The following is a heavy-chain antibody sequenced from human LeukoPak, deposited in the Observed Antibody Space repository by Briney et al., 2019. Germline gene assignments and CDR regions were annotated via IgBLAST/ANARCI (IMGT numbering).Heavy chain of an antibody. J-gene: IGHJ4*02. V-gene: IGHV3-30-3*01. D-gene: IGHD5-24*01. CDR2: ISYDGSNK. CDR3: VRAIEVETEGDF. Sequence: HSGRSLRLSCAASRFIFSSYAMHWVRQAPGKGLEWVAVISYDGSNKYYADSVKGRFTISRDNSKSTLYLQMNSLRPEDTAVYYCVRAIEVETEGDFWGQGTLVTVSS. CDR1: RFIFSSYA.